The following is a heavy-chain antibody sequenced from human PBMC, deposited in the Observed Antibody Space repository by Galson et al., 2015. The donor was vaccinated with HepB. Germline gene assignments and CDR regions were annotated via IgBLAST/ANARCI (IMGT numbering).Heavy chain of an antibody. D-gene: IGHD3-16*01. J-gene: IGHJ4*02. Sequence: SLRLSCAASGFAVSRTYMTWVRQAPGKGLEWLSVIHTGGNTYYADSLRGRFTISRDNSKNMLYLQMNSPRAEDTAVYYCANFPGLGYWGQGTLVTVSS. CDR1: GFAVSRTY. CDR2: IHTGGNT. V-gene: IGHV3-53*01. CDR3: ANFPGLGY.